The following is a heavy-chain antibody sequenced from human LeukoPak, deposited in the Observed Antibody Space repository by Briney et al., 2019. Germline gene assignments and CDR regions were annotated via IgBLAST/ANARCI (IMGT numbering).Heavy chain of an antibody. Sequence: SETLSLTCTVSGGSVRTNYWNWIRQPPGKGLEWIGYKYYNGSTNYNPSLTSRVTISVDTSKNQFSLKLSSVTAADTAVYYCARRFSSSSLDAFDIWGQGTMVTVSS. V-gene: IGHV4-59*02. CDR3: ARRFSSSSLDAFDI. D-gene: IGHD6-13*01. J-gene: IGHJ3*02. CDR2: KYYNGST. CDR1: GGSVRTNY.